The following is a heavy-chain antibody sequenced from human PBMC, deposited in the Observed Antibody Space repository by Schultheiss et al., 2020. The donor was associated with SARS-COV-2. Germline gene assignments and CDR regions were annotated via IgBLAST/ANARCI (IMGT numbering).Heavy chain of an antibody. Sequence: SETLSLTCAVYGGSFSGYYWSWIRQPPGKGLEWIGYIYYSGSTNYNPSLKSRVTISVDTSKNQFSLKLSSVTAADTAVYYCARGNFDWLYSDYWGQGTLVTVSS. CDR2: IYYSGST. CDR1: GGSFSGYY. J-gene: IGHJ4*02. D-gene: IGHD3-9*01. CDR3: ARGNFDWLYSDY. V-gene: IGHV4-59*01.